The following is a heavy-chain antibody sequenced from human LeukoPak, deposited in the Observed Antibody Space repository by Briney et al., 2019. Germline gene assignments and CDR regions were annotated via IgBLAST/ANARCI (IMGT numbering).Heavy chain of an antibody. CDR2: MNPNSGNT. CDR3: ARLYCSSTSCYPDY. D-gene: IGHD2-2*01. CDR1: RYTFTSYD. V-gene: IGHV1-8*01. J-gene: IGHJ4*02. Sequence: ASVKVSCKASRYTFTSYDINWVRQATGQGLEWMGWMNPNSGNTGYAQKFQGGVTMTRNTSISTAYMELSSLRSEDTAVYYCARLYCSSTSCYPDYWGQGTLVTVSS.